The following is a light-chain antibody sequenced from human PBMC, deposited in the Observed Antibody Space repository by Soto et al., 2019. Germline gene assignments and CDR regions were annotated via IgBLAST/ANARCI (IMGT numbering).Light chain of an antibody. J-gene: IGKJ1*01. V-gene: IGKV1-39*01. Sequence: DIQMTQSPSSLSASVGDRVTITCRASRSVTSYLNWYQQKPGKAPKLLIYGASSFQSGVPSRFSGSGSGTDHTLTIRSLQPEDFGTYYCKQSYSTPRTFGQATKVEI. CDR2: GAS. CDR1: RSVTSY. CDR3: KQSYSTPRT.